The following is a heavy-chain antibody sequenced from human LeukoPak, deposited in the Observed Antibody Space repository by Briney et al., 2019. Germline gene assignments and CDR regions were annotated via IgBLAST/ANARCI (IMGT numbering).Heavy chain of an antibody. CDR2: ISSSGNTM. V-gene: IGHV3-48*03. D-gene: IGHD5-18*01. CDR1: GFSFSSFG. CDR3: ARDPDTSMVTGFFYYGMDV. Sequence: GGSLRLSCAASGFSFSSFGMSWVRQAPGKGLEWVSYISSSGNTMYYADSVKGRFTISRDNAKNSLYLQMNSLRAEDTAVYYCARDPDTSMVTGFFYYGMDVWGQGTTVTVSS. J-gene: IGHJ6*02.